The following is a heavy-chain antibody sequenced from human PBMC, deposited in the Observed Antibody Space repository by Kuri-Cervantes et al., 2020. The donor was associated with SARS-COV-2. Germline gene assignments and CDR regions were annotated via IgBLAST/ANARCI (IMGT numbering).Heavy chain of an antibody. CDR1: GFTFSSYW. D-gene: IGHD5-12*01. V-gene: IGHV3-7*01. J-gene: IGHJ6*03. Sequence: LSLTCSASGFTFSSYWMSWVRQAPGKGLEWVANIKQDGSEKYYVDSVKGRFTISRDNAKNSLYLQMNSLRAEDTAVYYCASSRGYSGYDLYYYYYMDVWGKGTTVTVSS. CDR3: ASSRGYSGYDLYYYYYMDV. CDR2: IKQDGSEK.